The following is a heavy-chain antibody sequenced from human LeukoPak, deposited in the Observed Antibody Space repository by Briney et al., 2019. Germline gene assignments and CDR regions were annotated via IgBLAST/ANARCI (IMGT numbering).Heavy chain of an antibody. CDR3: AKDPRWLQLPLDY. Sequence: PGGSLRLSCAVSGFSVRSYWVSWVRQAPGKGLEWVSAISGSGGSTYYADSVKGRFAISRDNSKNTLYLQMNSLRAEDTAVYYCAKDPRWLQLPLDYWGQGTLVTVSS. CDR2: ISGSGGST. D-gene: IGHD5-24*01. J-gene: IGHJ4*02. CDR1: GFSVRSYW. V-gene: IGHV3-23*01.